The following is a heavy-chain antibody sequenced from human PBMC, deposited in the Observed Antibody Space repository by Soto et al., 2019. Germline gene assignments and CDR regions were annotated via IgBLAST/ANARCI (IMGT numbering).Heavy chain of an antibody. CDR2: IWYDGSNK. V-gene: IGHV3-33*01. CDR1: GFTFSSYG. J-gene: IGHJ4*02. CDR3: ARGWHYGSGSPPDY. D-gene: IGHD3-10*01. Sequence: QVQLVESGGGVVQPGRSLRLSCAASGFTFSSYGMHWVRQAPGKGLEWVAVIWYDGSNKYYADSVKGRFTISRDNSKNTLYLQMTSLRAEDTAVYYCARGWHYGSGSPPDYWGQGTLVTVSS.